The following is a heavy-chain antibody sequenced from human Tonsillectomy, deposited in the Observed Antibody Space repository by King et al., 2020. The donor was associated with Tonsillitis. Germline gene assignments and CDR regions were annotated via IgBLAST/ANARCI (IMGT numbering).Heavy chain of an antibody. CDR1: GFTFSSYA. CDR2: IGSTGGST. V-gene: IGHV3-64D*06. J-gene: IGHJ4*02. CDR3: VKGSGYARRDFDY. D-gene: IGHD5-12*01. Sequence: VQLVESGGGLVQPGGSLRLSCSASGFTFSSYAMHWVRQAPGKGLEYISAIGSTGGSTYYADSVKGRFTISRDNSKNTLYLQMGSLRAEDTAVYYCVKGSGYARRDFDYWGQGTLVTVSS.